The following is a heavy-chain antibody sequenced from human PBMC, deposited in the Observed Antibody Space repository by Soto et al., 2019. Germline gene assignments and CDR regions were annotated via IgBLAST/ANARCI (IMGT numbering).Heavy chain of an antibody. CDR2: IYYSGST. V-gene: IGHV4-30-4*01. CDR1: GGSISSGDYY. CDR3: ARTHLATVVLPGRFDP. J-gene: IGHJ5*02. D-gene: IGHD4-17*01. Sequence: PSETLSLTCTVSGGSISSGDYYWSWIRQPPGKGLEWIGYIYYSGSTYYNPSLKSRVTISVDTSKNQISLKLSSVTAADTAVYYCARTHLATVVLPGRFDPWGQGTLVTV.